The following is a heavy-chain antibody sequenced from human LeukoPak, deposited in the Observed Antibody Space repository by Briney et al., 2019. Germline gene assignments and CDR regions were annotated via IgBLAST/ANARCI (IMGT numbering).Heavy chain of an antibody. CDR2: IWYDGSNK. J-gene: IGHJ4*02. D-gene: IGHD6-19*01. CDR3: AGGARYSSGFVFDC. Sequence: QAGGSVRLSCAASGFTFSSYGVHGVRQAPGRGREWVAVIWYDGSNKYYADSVKGRFTISRDNSKNTLYLQMNSPRAEDTAVYYCAGGARYSSGFVFDCWGRGPLATVSS. CDR1: GFTFSSYG. V-gene: IGHV3-33*01.